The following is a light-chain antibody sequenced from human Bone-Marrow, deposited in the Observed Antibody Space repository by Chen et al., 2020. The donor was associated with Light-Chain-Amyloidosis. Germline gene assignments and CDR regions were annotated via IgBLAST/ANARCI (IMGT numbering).Light chain of an antibody. J-gene: IGLJ2*01. V-gene: IGLV3-25*03. Sequence: SFELTQLPSVSVSPGQTARITCSGDDLPTKYAYWYQQKPGHAPVLVIHRDTERPSGISERFSGSSSGTTATLTISGVQAEDEANYHCQSADSSGTYEVIFGGGTKLTVL. CDR3: QSADSSGTYEVI. CDR1: DLPTKY. CDR2: RDT.